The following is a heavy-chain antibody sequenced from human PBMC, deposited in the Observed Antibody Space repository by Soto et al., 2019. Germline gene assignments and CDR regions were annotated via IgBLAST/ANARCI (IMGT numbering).Heavy chain of an antibody. CDR1: GFTFSSYA. Sequence: EVQLVESGGGLVQPGGPLRLSCAASGFTFSSYAMHWVRQAPGKGLEYVSAISSNGGSTYYANSVKGRFTISRDNSKNTLYLQMGSLRAEDMAVYYCASAKTGAYVDYWGQGTLVTVSS. CDR2: ISSNGGST. J-gene: IGHJ4*02. V-gene: IGHV3-64*01. CDR3: ASAKTGAYVDY. D-gene: IGHD3-10*01.